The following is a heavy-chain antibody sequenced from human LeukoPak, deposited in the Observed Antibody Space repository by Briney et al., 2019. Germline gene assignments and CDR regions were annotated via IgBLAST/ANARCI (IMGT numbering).Heavy chain of an antibody. CDR1: GFTFSDYW. CDR3: VRESGVWVGPGIGRPLDV. V-gene: IGHV3-7*01. CDR2: VKEDGSDK. D-gene: IGHD3-16*01. J-gene: IGHJ6*04. Sequence: PGGSLRLSCAVSGFTFSDYWMTWVRQAPGRGLEWVANVKEDGSDKQYVDSVQGRFTISRDNAGNSLHLQMNSLRVEDTAVYYCVRESGVWVGPGIGRPLDVWGKGTAVTVSS.